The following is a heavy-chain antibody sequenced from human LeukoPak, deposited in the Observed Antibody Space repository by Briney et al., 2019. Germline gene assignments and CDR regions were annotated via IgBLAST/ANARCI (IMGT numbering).Heavy chain of an antibody. J-gene: IGHJ3*02. CDR1: GYTFTSYG. Sequence: ASVKVSCKASGYTFTSYGISWVRQAPGQGLEWMGWISAYNGNTNYAQKLQGRVTMTTDTSTGTAYMELRSLRSDDTAVYYCARGAERYFDWLLYSPVEDAFDIWGQGTMVTVSS. D-gene: IGHD3-9*01. V-gene: IGHV1-18*01. CDR3: ARGAERYFDWLLYSPVEDAFDI. CDR2: ISAYNGNT.